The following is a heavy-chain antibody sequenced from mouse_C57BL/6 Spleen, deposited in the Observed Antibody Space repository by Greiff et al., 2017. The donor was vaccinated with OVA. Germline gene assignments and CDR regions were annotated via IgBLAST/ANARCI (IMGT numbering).Heavy chain of an antibody. CDR1: GFNIKDDY. D-gene: IGHD1-1*01. Sequence: VQLKESGAELVRPGASVKLSCAASGFNIKDDYMHWVKQRPEQGLEWIGWIDPENGDTEYASKFQGKATITADTSSNTAYLQLSSLTSEDTAVYYCTTLLYYGSSRGYFDVWGTGTTVTVSS. V-gene: IGHV14-4*01. J-gene: IGHJ1*03. CDR2: IDPENGDT. CDR3: TTLLYYGSSRGYFDV.